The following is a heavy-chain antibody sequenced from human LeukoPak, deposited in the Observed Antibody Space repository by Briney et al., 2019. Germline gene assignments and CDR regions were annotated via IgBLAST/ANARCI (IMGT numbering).Heavy chain of an antibody. Sequence: GASVKVSCKASGYTFTSYGISWVRQAPGQGLEWMGWINPNSGGTNYAQKFQGRVTMTRDTSISTAYMELSRLRSDDTAVYYCASSPSRIMGNWFDPWGQGTLVTVSS. J-gene: IGHJ5*02. CDR2: INPNSGGT. CDR3: ASSPSRIMGNWFDP. D-gene: IGHD2-15*01. CDR1: GYTFTSYG. V-gene: IGHV1-2*02.